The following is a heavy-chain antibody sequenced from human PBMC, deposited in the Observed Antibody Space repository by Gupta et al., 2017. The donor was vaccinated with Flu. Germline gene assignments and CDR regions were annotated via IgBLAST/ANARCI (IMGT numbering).Heavy chain of an antibody. CDR2: INPNSGGT. J-gene: IGHJ6*02. Sequence: QVQLVQSGAEVKKPGASVKVSCKASGYTFTGYYMHWVRQAPAQGLEWMGWINPNSGGTNYAQKFQGRVTMTRDTSISTAYMELSRLRSDDTAVYYCARDGTPTLRYGDYVHGMDVWGQGTTVTVSS. V-gene: IGHV1-2*02. D-gene: IGHD4-17*01. CDR1: GYTFTGYY. CDR3: ARDGTPTLRYGDYVHGMDV.